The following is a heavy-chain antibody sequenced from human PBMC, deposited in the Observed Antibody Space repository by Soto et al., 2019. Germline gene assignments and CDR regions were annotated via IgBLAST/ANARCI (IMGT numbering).Heavy chain of an antibody. D-gene: IGHD3-22*01. CDR3: SIGSVHFYDIHFVS. J-gene: IGHJ4*02. CDR1: GFTFSSYA. Sequence: RGGTLRLSCAASGFTFSSYAMSWVRQAPGKGLEWVANINQDGSERNYVDSVRGRFTISRDNAQNSVFLQMNSLRAEDMAVYFCSIGSVHFYDIHFVSLSQGPPVAVP. CDR2: INQDGSER. V-gene: IGHV3-7*03.